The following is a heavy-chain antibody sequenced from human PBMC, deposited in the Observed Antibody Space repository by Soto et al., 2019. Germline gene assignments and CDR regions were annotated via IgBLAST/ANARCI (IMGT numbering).Heavy chain of an antibody. CDR2: INPSGVST. D-gene: IGHD5-18*01. J-gene: IGHJ4*02. V-gene: IGHV1-46*01. CDR3: ARVGGYSYGGVDY. CDR1: GYTFTSYY. Sequence: QVQRVQSGAEVKKPGASVKVSCKASGYTFTSYYMHCVRQAPGQGLKWMGIINPSGVSTTYAQKFQGTVTMTRDTSTSTVYMELSSLRYEDTAVYYCARVGGYSYGGVDYWGQGTLVTVSS.